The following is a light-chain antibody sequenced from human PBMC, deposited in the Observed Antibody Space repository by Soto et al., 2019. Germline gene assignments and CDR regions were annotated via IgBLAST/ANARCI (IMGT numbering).Light chain of an antibody. V-gene: IGKV3-15*01. CDR2: GAS. Sequence: EIVMTQSPATLSVSPGDRVTLSCWASQSISSNLAWYQQKRGQAPRILIYGASTRYTGIPGRFSGSGSGTEFTLTISNLQSEDFAVYYCQQYNNWPRTFGQGTREEIK. CDR3: QQYNNWPRT. J-gene: IGKJ1*01. CDR1: QSISSN.